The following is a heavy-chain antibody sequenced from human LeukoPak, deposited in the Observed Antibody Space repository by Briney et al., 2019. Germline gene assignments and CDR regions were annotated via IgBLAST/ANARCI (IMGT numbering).Heavy chain of an antibody. CDR3: ARDEGYSSSWSVINWFDP. CDR1: GGSISSYY. CDR2: IYTSGST. V-gene: IGHV4-4*07. Sequence: SETLSLTCTVSGGSISSYYWSWIRQPAGKGLEWIGRIYTSGSTNYNPSLKSRVTMSVETSKNQFSLKLSSVTAADTAVYYCARDEGYSSSWSVINWFDPWGQGTLVTVSS. D-gene: IGHD6-13*01. J-gene: IGHJ5*02.